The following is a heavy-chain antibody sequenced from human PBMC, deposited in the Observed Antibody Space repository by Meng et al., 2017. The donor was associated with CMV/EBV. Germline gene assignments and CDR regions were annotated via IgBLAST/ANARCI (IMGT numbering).Heavy chain of an antibody. CDR3: ARVGRTSCYDY. J-gene: IGHJ4*02. V-gene: IGHV4-30-4*08. CDR1: GGSISSGDYY. CDR2: IYYSGST. D-gene: IGHD2-2*01. Sequence: VQRQESGPGLWRPSQTLSLTCTVSGGSISSGDYYCSWIRQPPGKGLEWIGYIYYSGSTYYNPSLKSRVTISVDTSKNQFSLKLSSVTAADTAVYYCARVGRTSCYDYWGQGTLVTASS.